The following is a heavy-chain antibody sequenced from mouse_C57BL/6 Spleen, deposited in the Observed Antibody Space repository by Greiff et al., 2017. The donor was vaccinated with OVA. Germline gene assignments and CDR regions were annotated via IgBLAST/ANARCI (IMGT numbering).Heavy chain of an antibody. J-gene: IGHJ2*01. CDR1: GYTFTDYE. CDR2: IDPETGGT. D-gene: IGHD2-1*01. V-gene: IGHV1-15*01. Sequence: QVQLQQSGAELVRPGASVTLSCKASGYTFTDYEMHWVKQTPVHGLEWIGAIDPETGGTAYNQKLKGKAILTADTSSSTAYMELRSLTSEDSAVYYCTDGNYGDYWGQGTTLTVSS. CDR3: TDGNYGDY.